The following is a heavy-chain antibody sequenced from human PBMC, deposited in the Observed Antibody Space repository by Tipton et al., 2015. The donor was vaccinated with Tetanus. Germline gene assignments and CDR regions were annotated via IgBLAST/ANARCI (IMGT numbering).Heavy chain of an antibody. J-gene: IGHJ5*02. CDR3: ARHFGEMLYAPFRFDP. Sequence: QLVQSGAEVKKPGQSLKISCKVSGHNSRSYWISWVRQMPGKGPEWMGIIYPGDSDATYSPSFRGQVTISADKSISTAYLQWSSLKASDTAIYFCARHFGEMLYAPFRFDPWGQGTLVTVSS. D-gene: IGHD3-3*01. V-gene: IGHV5-51*01. CDR1: GHNSRSYW. CDR2: IYPGDSDA.